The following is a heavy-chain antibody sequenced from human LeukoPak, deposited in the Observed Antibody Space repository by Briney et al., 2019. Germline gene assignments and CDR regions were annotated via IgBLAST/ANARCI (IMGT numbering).Heavy chain of an antibody. D-gene: IGHD2-15*01. V-gene: IGHV4-59*01. CDR1: GGSISSYY. J-gene: IGHJ3*02. CDR3: ATEGCNGGSCTPFDI. Sequence: PSETLSLTCTVSGGSISSYYWSWIRQPPGKGLEWIGYIYSSGTTNYNPSLKSRVTISVDTSKNQFSLKLSSVTAADTGVYYCATEGCNGGSCTPFDIWGQGTMVTVPS. CDR2: IYSSGTT.